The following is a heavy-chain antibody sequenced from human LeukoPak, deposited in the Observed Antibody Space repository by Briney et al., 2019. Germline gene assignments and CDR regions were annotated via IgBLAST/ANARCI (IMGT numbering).Heavy chain of an antibody. Sequence: ASVKVSCKASGYTFTSYGISWVRQAPGQGLEWMGWISGYNGNTSYAQKVQGRVNMITDISTSTAYMELRSLRSDDTAVYYCARAPRGYSYGYLDFWGQGSLVTVSS. J-gene: IGHJ4*02. CDR1: GYTFTSYG. CDR3: ARAPRGYSYGYLDF. D-gene: IGHD5-18*01. V-gene: IGHV1-18*04. CDR2: ISGYNGNT.